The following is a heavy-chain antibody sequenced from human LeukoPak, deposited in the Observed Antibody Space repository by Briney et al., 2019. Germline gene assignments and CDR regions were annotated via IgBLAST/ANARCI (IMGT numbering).Heavy chain of an antibody. CDR3: ASSPRVDYYYYMDV. J-gene: IGHJ6*03. CDR2: IIPIFGTA. CDR1: GGTFSSYA. D-gene: IGHD2-15*01. V-gene: IGHV1-69*13. Sequence: SVNVSCKASGGTFSSYAISWVRQAPGQGLEWMGGIIPIFGTANYAQKFQGRVTITADESTSTAYMELSSLRSEDTAVYYCASSPRVDYYYYMDVWGKGTTVTVSS.